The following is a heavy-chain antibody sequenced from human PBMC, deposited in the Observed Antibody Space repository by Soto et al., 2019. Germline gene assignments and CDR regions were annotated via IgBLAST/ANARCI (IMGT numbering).Heavy chain of an antibody. V-gene: IGHV3-9*01. Sequence: GGSLRLSCAASGFTFDDYAMHWVRQAPGKGLEWVSGISWNSGSIGYADSVKGRFTISRDNAKNSLYLQMNSLRAEDTALYYCAKDPEYLTLSYGMDVWGQGTTVTVSS. CDR1: GFTFDDYA. J-gene: IGHJ6*02. D-gene: IGHD2-15*01. CDR2: ISWNSGSI. CDR3: AKDPEYLTLSYGMDV.